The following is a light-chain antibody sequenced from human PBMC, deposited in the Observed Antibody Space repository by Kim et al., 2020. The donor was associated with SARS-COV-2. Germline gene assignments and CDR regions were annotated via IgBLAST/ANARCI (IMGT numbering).Light chain of an antibody. V-gene: IGLV1-40*01. CDR1: NSNIGAGYH. CDR3: QSYDSSLTAWV. Sequence: QSVLTQPPSVSGAPGQRVTISCTGSNSNIGAGYHVQWYQQVPGTVPKLLVYGDTNRPSGVPGRFSASRSVTSASLAISGLQAEDEADYYCQSYDSSLTAWVFGGGTQLTVL. CDR2: GDT. J-gene: IGLJ2*01.